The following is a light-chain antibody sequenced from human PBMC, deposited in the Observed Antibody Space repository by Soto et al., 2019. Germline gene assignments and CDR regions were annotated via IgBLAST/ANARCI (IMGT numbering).Light chain of an antibody. J-gene: IGLJ7*01. CDR2: DVS. CDR1: SSDVGGYDY. CDR3: SSYTSTNIPI. V-gene: IGLV2-14*03. Sequence: QSALTQPASVSGSPGQSITISCTGTSSDVGGYDYVSWYQHHPGQAPKLMIFDVSHRPSGVSDRFSGSKSGNTASLTISGLQAEDEADYYCSSYTSTNIPIFGGGTQLTVL.